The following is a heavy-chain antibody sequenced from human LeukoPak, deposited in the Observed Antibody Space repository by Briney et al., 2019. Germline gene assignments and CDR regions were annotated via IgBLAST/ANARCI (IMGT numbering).Heavy chain of an antibody. J-gene: IGHJ6*03. Sequence: KSGESLKISCKGSGYSFTSYWIGWVRQMPGKGLEWMGIIYPGDSDTRYSPSFQGQVTISADKSISTAYLQWSSLKASDTAMYYCARLGSLRQIPKYYMDVWGKGTTVTVSS. CDR3: ARLGSLRQIPKYYMDV. V-gene: IGHV5-51*01. D-gene: IGHD3-16*02. CDR1: GYSFTSYW. CDR2: IYPGDSDT.